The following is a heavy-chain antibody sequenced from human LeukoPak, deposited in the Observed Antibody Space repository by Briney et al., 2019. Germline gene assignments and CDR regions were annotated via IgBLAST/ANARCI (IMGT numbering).Heavy chain of an antibody. D-gene: IGHD2-2*01. V-gene: IGHV3-23*01. Sequence: SGGSLRLSCAASGFTFSSYAMSWVRQAPGKGLEWVSGISGSGDRTDYADSVKGRFTISRDNSKNTLYLQMNSLRAEDTAVYYCAKDLSFTSSSNYFDYWGQGPLVTVSS. J-gene: IGHJ4*02. CDR3: AKDLSFTSSSNYFDY. CDR1: GFTFSSYA. CDR2: ISGSGDRT.